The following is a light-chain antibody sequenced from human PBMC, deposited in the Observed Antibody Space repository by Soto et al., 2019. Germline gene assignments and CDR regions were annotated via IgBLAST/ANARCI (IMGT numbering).Light chain of an antibody. J-gene: IGLJ1*01. CDR3: SSYVGDSNYV. V-gene: IGLV2-11*01. Sequence: QSALTQPPSVSGSPGQSVTISCGGTSSDVGAFKYVSWYQQYPGKAPKLMIFDVSERPSGVPDRFSGSKSANTASLTISGLQTEDEAEYYCSSYVGDSNYVLGHGTKVTVL. CDR2: DVS. CDR1: SSDVGAFKY.